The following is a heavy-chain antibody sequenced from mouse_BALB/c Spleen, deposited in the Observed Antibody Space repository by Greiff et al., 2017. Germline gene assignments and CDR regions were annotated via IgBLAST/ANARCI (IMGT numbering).Heavy chain of an antibody. CDR1: GYTFTSYW. CDR2: IYPGSGST. V-gene: IGHV1S22*01. D-gene: IGHD2-4*01. J-gene: IGHJ3*01. CDR3: TRFDYEGFAY. Sequence: LQQPGSELVRPGASVKLSCKASGYTFTSYWMHWVKQRPGQGLEWIGNIYPGSGSTNYDEKFKSKATLTVDTSSSTAYMQLSSLTSEDSAVYYCTRFDYEGFAYWGQGTLVTVSA.